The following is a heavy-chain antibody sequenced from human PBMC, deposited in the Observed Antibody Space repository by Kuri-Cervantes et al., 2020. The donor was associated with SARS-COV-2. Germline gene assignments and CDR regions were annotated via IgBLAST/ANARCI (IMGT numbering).Heavy chain of an antibody. J-gene: IGHJ3*02. CDR2: IIPIFGTA. CDR1: GGTFSSYA. Sequence: SVKVSCKASGGTFSSYAISWVRQAPGQGLEWMGGIIPIFGTANYAQKFQGRVTITADESTSTAYMELSSLRSEDTAVYYCARGFLTWWGLGAFDIWGQGTMVTVSS. V-gene: IGHV1-69*13. D-gene: IGHD3-3*01. CDR3: ARGFLTWWGLGAFDI.